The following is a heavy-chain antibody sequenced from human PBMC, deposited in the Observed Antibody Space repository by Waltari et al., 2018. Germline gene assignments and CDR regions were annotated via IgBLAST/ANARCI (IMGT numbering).Heavy chain of an antibody. Sequence: QLQLQESGPGLVKPSETLSLTCSVSVVSITTNRPYRGWIRQPPGQGLEWIGTISYNGATYSSPSLRSRVTIFRDTSKNQLSLKLGSVTAADTAFYYCVTYIGASLGTAAFDVWGQGTMVTVSS. CDR2: ISYNGAT. J-gene: IGHJ3*01. V-gene: IGHV4-39*01. CDR1: VVSITTNRPY. CDR3: VTYIGASLGTAAFDV. D-gene: IGHD5-12*01.